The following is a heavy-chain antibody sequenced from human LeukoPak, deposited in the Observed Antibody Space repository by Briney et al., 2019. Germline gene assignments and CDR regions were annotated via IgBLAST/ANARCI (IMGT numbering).Heavy chain of an antibody. Sequence: PGGSLRLSCAASGFTFSSYSINWVRQAPGKGLEWVSSISSGSSYIYFADSVKGRFTISRDNTQNIVYLQMNSLKAEDTAVYFCAGASAAADIPYYLDFWGQGTLVTVSS. CDR1: GFTFSSYS. V-gene: IGHV3-21*06. D-gene: IGHD6-25*01. CDR3: AGASAAADIPYYLDF. J-gene: IGHJ4*02. CDR2: ISSGSSYI.